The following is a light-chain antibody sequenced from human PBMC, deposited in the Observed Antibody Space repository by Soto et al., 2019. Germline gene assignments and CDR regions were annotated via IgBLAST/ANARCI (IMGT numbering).Light chain of an antibody. CDR3: QQYDNWPPLT. V-gene: IGKV3-15*01. Sequence: EVVMTQSPATLSVSPGERATLSCRASQNIRKNLAWYRQTPGQAPRLLVYSATTRAAGVPPRFSGSGSGTEVTLTISSLQSEDSAVYYCQQYDNWPPLTFGHGTTLEI. J-gene: IGKJ1*01. CDR1: QNIRKN. CDR2: SAT.